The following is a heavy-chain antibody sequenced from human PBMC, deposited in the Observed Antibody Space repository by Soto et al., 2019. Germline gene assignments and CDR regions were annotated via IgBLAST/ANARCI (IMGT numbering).Heavy chain of an antibody. Sequence: QVQLVQSGAEVKKPGSSVKVSCMTSGGSFSGYVFTWVRQAPGQGLEWMGRIIPAHNITNYAESLQGRVTISADTSSSTTYMELSTLRSDDTAVYFCGRAKSIFGIVTDVYDIWGQGTMVIVSS. J-gene: IGHJ3*02. V-gene: IGHV1-69*04. D-gene: IGHD3-3*01. CDR2: IIPAHNIT. CDR1: GGSFSGYV. CDR3: GRAKSIFGIVTDVYDI.